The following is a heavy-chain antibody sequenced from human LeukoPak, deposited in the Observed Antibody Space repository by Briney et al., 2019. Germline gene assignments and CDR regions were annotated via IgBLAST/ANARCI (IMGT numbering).Heavy chain of an antibody. CDR3: ARAPSWIQLWFTAFDI. CDR2: INHSGST. D-gene: IGHD5-18*01. V-gene: IGHV4-34*01. Sequence: AETLSLTCAVYGVSFSGYYWSWIRQPPGKGLEWIGEINHSGSTNYNQSLKSRVTISVDTSKNQISLKLSSVTAAGTAVYYCARAPSWIQLWFTAFDIWGQGTIVTVSS. J-gene: IGHJ3*02. CDR1: GVSFSGYY.